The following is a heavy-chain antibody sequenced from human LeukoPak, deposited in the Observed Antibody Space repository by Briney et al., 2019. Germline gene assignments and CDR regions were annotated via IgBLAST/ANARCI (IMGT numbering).Heavy chain of an antibody. J-gene: IGHJ3*02. V-gene: IGHV3-23*01. D-gene: IGHD3-9*01. Sequence: GGSLRLSCAASGFTFSSYAMSWVRQAPGKGLEWVSAISGSGGSTYYADSVKGRFTISRDNSKNTLYLQMNSLRAEDTAVYYCAKDAVLRYFDWLSHDAFDIWGQGTMVTVSS. CDR3: AKDAVLRYFDWLSHDAFDI. CDR2: ISGSGGST. CDR1: GFTFSSYA.